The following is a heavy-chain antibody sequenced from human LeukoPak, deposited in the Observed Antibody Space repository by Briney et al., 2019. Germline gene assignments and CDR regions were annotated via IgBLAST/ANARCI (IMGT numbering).Heavy chain of an antibody. CDR2: INHSGST. V-gene: IGHV4-34*01. J-gene: IGHJ4*02. Sequence: PSETLSLTCAVYGGSFSGYYWSWIRQPPGKGLEWIGEINHSGSTNYNPSLKSRVTISVDTSENQFSLKLSSVTAADTAVYYCARSRGSGSYFDYWGQGTLVAVSS. CDR1: GGSFSGYY. D-gene: IGHD3-10*01. CDR3: ARSRGSGSYFDY.